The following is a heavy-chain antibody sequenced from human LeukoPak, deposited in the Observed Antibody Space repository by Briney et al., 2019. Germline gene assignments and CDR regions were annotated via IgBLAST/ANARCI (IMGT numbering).Heavy chain of an antibody. D-gene: IGHD1-14*01. J-gene: IGHJ4*02. Sequence: PSETLSLTCTVSGDSVTNTRYYWGWIRQPPGKGLEWIGTIYYTGDTYYNPSLKSRVTISVDTSKNQFSLMLRSVTAADTAVYYCARAKDRYNSIDYWGQGTLVTVSS. CDR1: GDSVTNTRYY. V-gene: IGHV4-39*07. CDR2: IYYTGDT. CDR3: ARAKDRYNSIDY.